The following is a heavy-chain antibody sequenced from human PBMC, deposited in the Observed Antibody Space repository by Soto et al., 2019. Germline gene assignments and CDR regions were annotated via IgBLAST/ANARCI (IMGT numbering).Heavy chain of an antibody. CDR3: ARSDGWIQLWFYYYYGMDV. Sequence: PGGSLRLSCVASGFTFSSYAMSWVRQAPGKGLEWVSAISGSGGSTYYADSVKGRFTISRDNSKNTLYLQMNSLRAEDTAVYYCARSDGWIQLWFYYYYGMDVWGQGTTVTVSS. CDR2: ISGSGGST. D-gene: IGHD5-18*01. V-gene: IGHV3-23*01. J-gene: IGHJ6*02. CDR1: GFTFSSYA.